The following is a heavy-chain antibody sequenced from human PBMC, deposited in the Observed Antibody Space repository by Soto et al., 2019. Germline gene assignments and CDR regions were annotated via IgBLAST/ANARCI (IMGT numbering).Heavy chain of an antibody. D-gene: IGHD1-20*01. V-gene: IGHV3-48*02. Sequence: GGSLRLSCAASGFTFSSYTMDCVHQAPGKGLECVSHISSSGLSMYYAYSVKARFTISRDNAEDSLYLQMQRLRNEDTTVYYCVRDYNFGFDHWGQGILVTVSS. CDR3: VRDYNFGFDH. CDR1: GFTFSSYT. CDR2: ISSSGLSM. J-gene: IGHJ4*02.